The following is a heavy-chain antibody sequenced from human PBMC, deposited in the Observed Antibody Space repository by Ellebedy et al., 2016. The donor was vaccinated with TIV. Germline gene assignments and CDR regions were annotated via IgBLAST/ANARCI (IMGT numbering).Heavy chain of an antibody. Sequence: GESLKISXAASGFTFNAHWIHWVRQAPGKGLVWVARINGPGSATGYADSVKGRFTISRDNTKNTLYLQLSSLRAEDTAVYYCARDSGSYPFDYWGQGTLVTVSS. D-gene: IGHD1-26*01. CDR2: INGPGSAT. V-gene: IGHV3-74*01. CDR3: ARDSGSYPFDY. J-gene: IGHJ4*02. CDR1: GFTFNAHW.